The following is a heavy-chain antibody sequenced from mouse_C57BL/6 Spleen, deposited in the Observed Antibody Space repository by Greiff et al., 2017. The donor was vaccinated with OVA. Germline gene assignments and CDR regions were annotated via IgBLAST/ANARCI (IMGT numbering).Heavy chain of an antibody. CDR1: GYAFSSSW. CDR3: AREDLNYDYAMDY. V-gene: IGHV1-82*01. J-gene: IGHJ4*01. D-gene: IGHD2-1*01. CDR2: IYPGDGDT. Sequence: QVQLQQSGPELVKPGASVKISCKASGYAFSSSWMNWVKQRPGKGLEWIGRIYPGDGDTNYNGKFKGKATLTADKSSSTAYMQLSSRTSEDSAVYFCAREDLNYDYAMDYWGQGTSVTVSS.